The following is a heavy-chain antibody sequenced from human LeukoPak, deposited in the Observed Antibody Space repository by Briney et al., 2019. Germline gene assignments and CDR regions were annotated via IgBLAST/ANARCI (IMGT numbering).Heavy chain of an antibody. V-gene: IGHV3-23*01. Sequence: GGSLRLSCAVSGFTFNSHAMCWVRQAPGKGLEWVSSIDISGGSTYYADSVKGRFTISRDNAKNTLYLQMNSLRAEDTAVYYCASQTYSSSCYYWGQGTLVTVSS. CDR3: ASQTYSSSCYY. CDR1: GFTFNSHA. J-gene: IGHJ4*02. D-gene: IGHD6-13*01. CDR2: IDISGGST.